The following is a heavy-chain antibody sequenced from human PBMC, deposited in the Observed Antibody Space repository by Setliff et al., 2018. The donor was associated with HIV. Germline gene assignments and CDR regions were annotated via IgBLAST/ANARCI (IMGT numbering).Heavy chain of an antibody. CDR2: IGAAGYPT. D-gene: IGHD3-22*01. CDR1: GFSFSTYA. V-gene: IGHV3-23*01. CDR3: AKDRYYDSSGSPFDY. J-gene: IGHJ4*02. Sequence: GGSLRLSCAASGFSFSTYAMGWVRQGPGKGLEWVSTIGAAGYPTHYAESVKGRFTISRDNSKNTLYLQMNSLRAEDTAVYYCAKDRYYDSSGSPFDYWGQGTLVTVSS.